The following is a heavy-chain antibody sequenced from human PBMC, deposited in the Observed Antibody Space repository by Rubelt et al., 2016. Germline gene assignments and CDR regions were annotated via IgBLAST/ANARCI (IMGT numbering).Heavy chain of an antibody. CDR2: ISAYNGNT. J-gene: IGHJ4*02. CDR3: ARDPLPVRGVIMTPTH. CDR1: GYTFTSYG. V-gene: IGHV1-18*01. Sequence: QVQLVQSGAAVKKPGASVKVSCKASGYTFTSYGISWVRQAPGQGLEWMGWISAYNGNTNYAQKRQGRGAMTTDPSTSTAYMELRSLRSDDTAVYYCARDPLPVRGVIMTPTHWGQGTLVTVSS. D-gene: IGHD3-10*01.